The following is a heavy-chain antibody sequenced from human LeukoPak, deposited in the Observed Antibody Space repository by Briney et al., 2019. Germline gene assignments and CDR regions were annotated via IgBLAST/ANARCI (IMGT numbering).Heavy chain of an antibody. Sequence: PGGSLRLSCAASGFTFSDYYMSWIRQAPGKGLEWVSSISSSSSYIYYADSVKGRFTISRDNAKNSLYLQMNSLRAEDTAVYYCARVPIDFWSGYYDYWGQGTLVTVSS. CDR2: ISSSSSYI. J-gene: IGHJ4*02. D-gene: IGHD3-3*01. CDR3: ARVPIDFWSGYYDY. V-gene: IGHV3-11*06. CDR1: GFTFSDYY.